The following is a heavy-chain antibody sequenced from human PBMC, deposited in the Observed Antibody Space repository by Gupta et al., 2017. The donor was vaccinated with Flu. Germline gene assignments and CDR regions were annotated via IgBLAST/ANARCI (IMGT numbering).Heavy chain of an antibody. CDR2: ISHDGRNY. CDR3: AKDWRWDNNNYGMNV. J-gene: IGHJ6*02. Sequence: QERVVESGGGVVQPGRSLRLSCAASGFRFRTSGMHWVRQAPGKGLEWVAVISHDGRNYYHTDSVKGRFTISRDNSKNTLYLQMSSLRTEDTAVYYCAKDWRWDNNNYGMNVWGQGTTVTVSS. D-gene: IGHD5-24*01. CDR1: GFRFRTSG. V-gene: IGHV3-30*18.